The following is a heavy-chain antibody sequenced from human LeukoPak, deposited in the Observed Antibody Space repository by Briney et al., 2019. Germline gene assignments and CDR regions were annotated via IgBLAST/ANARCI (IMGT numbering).Heavy chain of an antibody. Sequence: AGVKVSCMASGYTFTSYDINWVRQATGQGLEWMGWMNPNSGNTGYAQKFQGRVTMTRNTSISTAYMELSSLRSEDTGVYYCARLFTVPAAIAWGQGTLVTVSS. J-gene: IGHJ5*02. CDR3: ARLFTVPAAIA. V-gene: IGHV1-8*01. D-gene: IGHD2-2*01. CDR2: MNPNSGNT. CDR1: GYTFTSYD.